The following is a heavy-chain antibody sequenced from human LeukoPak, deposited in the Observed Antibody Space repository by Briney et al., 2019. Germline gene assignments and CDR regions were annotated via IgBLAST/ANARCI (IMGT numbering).Heavy chain of an antibody. D-gene: IGHD1-26*01. V-gene: IGHV3-9*01. Sequence: GGSLRLSCAASGCTFDDYAMHWVRQARGKGLEWVAGSSWNSGSIDYADSVKGRFTISRDNAKHSLSLPMNSLRAEDTALYYCAKDPTRPLVAALSYSFDYWGPGTPVTASS. CDR3: AKDPTRPLVAALSYSFDY. CDR1: GCTFDDYA. J-gene: IGHJ4*01. CDR2: SSWNSGSI.